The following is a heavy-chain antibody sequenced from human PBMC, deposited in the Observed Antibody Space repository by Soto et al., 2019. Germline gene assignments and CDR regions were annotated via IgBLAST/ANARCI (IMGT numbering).Heavy chain of an antibody. D-gene: IGHD3-3*01. CDR3: ARGIGITIFGVVTPPAYMDV. V-gene: IGHV1-69*13. CDR1: GGTFSIYA. J-gene: IGHJ6*02. Sequence: GASVKVSCKASGGTFSIYAISCVLQSPLQWLDWMGGIIPIFGTANYAQKFQGRVTITADESTSTAYMELSSLRSEDTAVYYCARGIGITIFGVVTPPAYMDVWGQGTTVTVSS. CDR2: IIPIFGTA.